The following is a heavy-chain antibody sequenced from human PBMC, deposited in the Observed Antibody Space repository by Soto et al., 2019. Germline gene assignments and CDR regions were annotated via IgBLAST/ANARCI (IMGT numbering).Heavy chain of an antibody. V-gene: IGHV3-11*06. D-gene: IGHD3-22*01. CDR2: ISSSSSYT. Sequence: GGSLRLSCAASGFTCSDYYMSWIRQAPGKGLEWVSYISSSSSYTNYADSVKGRFTISRYNAKNSLYLQMNSLRAKATAVYYSARTIYDSSGYDFDYWGRGTMVAVSS. CDR1: GFTCSDYY. J-gene: IGHJ4*02. CDR3: ARTIYDSSGYDFDY.